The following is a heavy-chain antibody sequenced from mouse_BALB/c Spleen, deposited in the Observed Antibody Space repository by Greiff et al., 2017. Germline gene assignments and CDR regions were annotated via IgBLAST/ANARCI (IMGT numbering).Heavy chain of an antibody. CDR2: INPSNGRT. Sequence: VQLQQPGAELVKPGASVKLSCKASGYTFTSYWMHWVKQRPGQGLEWIGEINPSNGRTNYNEKFKSKATLTVDKSSSTAYMQLSSLTSEDSAVYYCARRLSFDYWGQGTTLTVSS. CDR3: ARRLSFDY. V-gene: IGHV1S81*02. J-gene: IGHJ2*01. CDR1: GYTFTSYW.